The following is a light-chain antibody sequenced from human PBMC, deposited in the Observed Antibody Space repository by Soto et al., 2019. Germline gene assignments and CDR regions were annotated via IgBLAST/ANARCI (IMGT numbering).Light chain of an antibody. V-gene: IGKV1-27*01. CDR2: GAS. CDR1: QGISNY. Sequence: DIQMTQSPSSLSAPVGHRVTITCRASQGISNYLAWYQQKPGKVPKLLMYGASTLQSGVPSRFSGSGSGTDFTLTISCLQPEDVATYYCQKYNSAPLTFGGGTKVEIQ. CDR3: QKYNSAPLT. J-gene: IGKJ4*01.